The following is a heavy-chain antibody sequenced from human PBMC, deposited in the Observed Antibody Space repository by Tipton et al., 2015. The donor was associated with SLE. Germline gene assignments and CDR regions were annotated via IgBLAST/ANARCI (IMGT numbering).Heavy chain of an antibody. Sequence: GLVKPSETLSLTCAVSGYSISSGYYWGWIRQPPGKGLEWIGSIYHSGSTYYNPSLKSRVTISVDTSKNQFSLKLSSVTAADTAVYYCARDSWRGYIVGAYDAFDIWGQGTMVTVSS. CDR1: GYSISSGYY. V-gene: IGHV4-38-2*02. CDR2: IYHSGST. D-gene: IGHD1-26*01. CDR3: ARDSWRGYIVGAYDAFDI. J-gene: IGHJ3*02.